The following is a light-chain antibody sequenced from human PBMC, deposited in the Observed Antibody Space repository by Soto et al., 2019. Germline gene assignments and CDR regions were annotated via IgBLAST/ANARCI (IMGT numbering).Light chain of an antibody. V-gene: IGKV1-39*01. CDR3: QQSYSSART. J-gene: IGKJ1*01. Sequence: DIQMTQSPSSLSASVGDKITITCRASQSISTYLNWYQQKPGKAPKLLIYASHSSQSGVPSRFSGRGSGTEFTLTISSLQPEDSATYSCQQSYSSARTFGQGTKVEIK. CDR2: ASH. CDR1: QSISTY.